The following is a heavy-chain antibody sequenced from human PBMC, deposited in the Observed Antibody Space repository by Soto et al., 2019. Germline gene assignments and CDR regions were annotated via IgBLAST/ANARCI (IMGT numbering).Heavy chain of an antibody. CDR3: ARVNRRYFDWLLSSPYFDY. Sequence: ASVKVSCKASGYTFTGYYMHWVRQAPGQGLEWMGWINPNSGGTNYAQKFQGRVTMTRDTSISTAYMELSRLRSDDTAVYYCARVNRRYFDWLLSSPYFDYWGQGTLVTVSS. D-gene: IGHD3-9*01. CDR1: GYTFTGYY. V-gene: IGHV1-2*02. J-gene: IGHJ4*02. CDR2: INPNSGGT.